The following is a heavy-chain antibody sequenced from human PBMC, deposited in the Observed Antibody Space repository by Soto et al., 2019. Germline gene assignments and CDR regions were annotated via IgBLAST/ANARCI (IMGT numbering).Heavy chain of an antibody. D-gene: IGHD3-16*01. J-gene: IGHJ4*01. Sequence: QVQLVQSGTEVKKPGASVKVSCKASGYTFTNYDINWVRQATGQGLEFMGWMNPNSGITDYAQKFQGRLTMTRDTSIHTAYLEVDSLRSDETAVYYCARGYDNVGGLDYWGHGTLVTVSS. V-gene: IGHV1-8*01. CDR2: MNPNSGIT. CDR3: ARGYDNVGGLDY. CDR1: GYTFTNYD.